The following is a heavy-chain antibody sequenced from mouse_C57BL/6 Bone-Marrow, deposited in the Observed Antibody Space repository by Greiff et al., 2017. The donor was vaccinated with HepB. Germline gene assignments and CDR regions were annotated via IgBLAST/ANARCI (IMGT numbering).Heavy chain of an antibody. V-gene: IGHV3-6*01. Sequence: EVKVEESGPGLVKPSQSLSLTCSVTGYSITSGYYWNWIRQFPGNKLEWMGYISYDGSNNYNPSLKNRISITRDTSKNQFFLKLNSVTTEDTATYYCARDFSNYYGSSYSYWGQGTLVTVSA. D-gene: IGHD1-1*01. CDR2: ISYDGSN. CDR1: GYSITSGYY. CDR3: ARDFSNYYGSSYSY. J-gene: IGHJ3*01.